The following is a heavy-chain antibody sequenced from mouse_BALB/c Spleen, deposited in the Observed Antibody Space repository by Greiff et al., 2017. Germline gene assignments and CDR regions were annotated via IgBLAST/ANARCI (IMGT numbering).Heavy chain of an antibody. J-gene: IGHJ2*01. Sequence: VQLVESAAELARPGASVKMSCKASGYTFTSYTMHWVKQRPGQGLEWIGYINPSSGYTEYNQKFKDKTTLTADKSSSTAYMQLSSLTSEDSAVYYCARSHYYGSSPDYWGQGTTLTVSS. D-gene: IGHD1-1*01. V-gene: IGHV1-4*02. CDR1: GYTFTSYT. CDR2: INPSSGYT. CDR3: ARSHYYGSSPDY.